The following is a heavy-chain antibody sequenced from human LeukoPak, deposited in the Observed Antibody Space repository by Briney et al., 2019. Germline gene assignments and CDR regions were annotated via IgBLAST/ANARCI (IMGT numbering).Heavy chain of an antibody. D-gene: IGHD3-3*01. CDR1: GGSFSSYY. Sequence: KPSETLSLTCAVYGGSFSSYYWSWIRQPPGKGLEWIGYIYYSGSTNYNPSLKSRVTISVDTSKNQFSLKLSSVTAADTAVYYCAREITIFGVDPESNWFDPWGQGTLVTVSS. J-gene: IGHJ5*02. CDR3: AREITIFGVDPESNWFDP. CDR2: IYYSGST. V-gene: IGHV4-59*01.